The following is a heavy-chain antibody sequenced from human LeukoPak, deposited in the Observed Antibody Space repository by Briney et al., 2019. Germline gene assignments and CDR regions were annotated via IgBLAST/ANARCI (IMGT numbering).Heavy chain of an antibody. V-gene: IGHV3-33*01. Sequence: GGSLRLSCAASGFTFSSYGMHWVRQAPGKGLEWVAVIWDDGSNKYYADSVKGRFTLSRDNSKNTLYLQMNSLRAEDTAVYYCARDQYVTSDAFDIWGQGTMVTVSS. CDR1: GFTFSSYG. CDR3: ARDQYVTSDAFDI. J-gene: IGHJ3*02. D-gene: IGHD2-8*01. CDR2: IWDDGSNK.